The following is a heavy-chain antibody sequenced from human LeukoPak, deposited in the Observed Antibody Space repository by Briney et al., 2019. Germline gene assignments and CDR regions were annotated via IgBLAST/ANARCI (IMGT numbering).Heavy chain of an antibody. CDR3: ATTLGGSYRYWYFDL. J-gene: IGHJ2*01. CDR1: GYTLTELS. Sequence: ASVKVSCKVSGYTLTELSMHWVRQAPGKGLEWMGGFDPEDGETTYAQKFQGRVTMTEDTSTDTAYMELSSLRSEDTAVYYCATTLGGSYRYWYFDLWGRGTLVTVSS. D-gene: IGHD1-26*01. CDR2: FDPEDGET. V-gene: IGHV1-24*01.